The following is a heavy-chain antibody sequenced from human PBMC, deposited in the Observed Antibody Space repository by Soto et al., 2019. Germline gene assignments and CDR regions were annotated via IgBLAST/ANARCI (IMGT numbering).Heavy chain of an antibody. CDR1: SGPSSSHN. V-gene: IGHV4-59*08. J-gene: IGHJ6*02. CDR2: VYDTGDT. CDR3: VRQGLGYTHGLMDV. Sequence: QVQLQQSGPGLVKPSETLSLTCTVSSGPSSSHNWGWIRQPPGRGLEWIGYVYDTGDTSYNPSLRSRVTISADTTTNHISLTLTSVTAADTAVDYCVRQGLGYTHGLMDVWGLVTTVSVSS. D-gene: IGHD1-1*01.